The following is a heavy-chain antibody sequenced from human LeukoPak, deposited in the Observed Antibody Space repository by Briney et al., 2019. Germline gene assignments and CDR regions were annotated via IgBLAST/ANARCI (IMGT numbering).Heavy chain of an antibody. CDR3: ARERSGYDWSYFDY. CDR1: GFTFSSYS. V-gene: IGHV3-21*01. D-gene: IGHD5-12*01. CDR2: ISSSSSYI. Sequence: GGSLRLSCAASGFTFSSYSMNWVRQAPGKGLEWVSSISSSSSYIYYADSVKGRFTISRDNAKNSLYLQMNSLRAEDTAVYYCARERSGYDWSYFDYWGQGTLVTVSS. J-gene: IGHJ4*02.